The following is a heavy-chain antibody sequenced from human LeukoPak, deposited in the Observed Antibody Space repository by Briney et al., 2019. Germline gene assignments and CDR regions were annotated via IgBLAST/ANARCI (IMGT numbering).Heavy chain of an antibody. Sequence: SETLSLTCTVSGGSISNFYWSWIRQPPGKGLEWIGYIYYSGSTNYNPSLKSRVTISVDTSKNQFSLKLSSVTAADTAVYYCARERGIAVAGTGYFDYWGQGTLVTVSS. CDR1: GGSISNFY. J-gene: IGHJ4*02. D-gene: IGHD6-19*01. V-gene: IGHV4-59*01. CDR3: ARERGIAVAGTGYFDY. CDR2: IYYSGST.